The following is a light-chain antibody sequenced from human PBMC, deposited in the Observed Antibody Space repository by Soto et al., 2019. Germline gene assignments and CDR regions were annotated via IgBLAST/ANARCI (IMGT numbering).Light chain of an antibody. V-gene: IGLV1-40*01. CDR2: GNS. Sequence: QAAVTQPPSVSGAPGQRVTISCTGSSSNIGAGYDVHWYQQLPGTAPKLLIYGNSNRPSGVPDRFSGSKSGTSASLAITGLQAEDEADYYCQSYDSSLSEVFGGGTKLTVL. J-gene: IGLJ2*01. CDR3: QSYDSSLSEV. CDR1: SSNIGAGYD.